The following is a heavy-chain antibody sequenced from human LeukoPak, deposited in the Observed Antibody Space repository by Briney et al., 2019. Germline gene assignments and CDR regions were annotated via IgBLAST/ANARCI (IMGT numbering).Heavy chain of an antibody. Sequence: GGFLRTSCAASGITSGDYGKSLGRPTPGEGLGLGFGINWNGGSTGYADSVKGRFTISRDNAKNSLYLQMNSLRAEDTALYYCARDRAGWYDDYYYYMDVWGKGTTVTVSS. CDR2: INWNGGST. D-gene: IGHD6-19*01. CDR3: ARDRAGWYDDYYYYMDV. CDR1: GITSGDYG. J-gene: IGHJ6*03. V-gene: IGHV3-20*04.